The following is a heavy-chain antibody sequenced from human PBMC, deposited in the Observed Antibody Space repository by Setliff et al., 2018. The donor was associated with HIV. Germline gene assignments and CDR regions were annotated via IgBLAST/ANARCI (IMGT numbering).Heavy chain of an antibody. J-gene: IGHJ4*02. D-gene: IGHD3-22*01. CDR2: LYYRGTT. CDR3: ARRQADYDSSGFYREDFDY. V-gene: IGHV4-39*01. CDR1: GGSISSSSYY. Sequence: SETLSLTCTVSGGSISSSSYYWGWIRQPPGKGLEWIGSLYYRGTTFYNPSLKSRVTVSVDTSKNQFSLRLNSVTAADTAVYYCARRQADYDSSGFYREDFDYWGQGTLVTVSS.